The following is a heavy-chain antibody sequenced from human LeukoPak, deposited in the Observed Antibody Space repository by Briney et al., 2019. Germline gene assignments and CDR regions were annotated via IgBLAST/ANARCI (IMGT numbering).Heavy chain of an antibody. D-gene: IGHD3-10*01. CDR1: GYTFTGYY. J-gene: IGHJ5*02. CDR3: ARSPITMVRGVIIRIGGWFDP. Sequence: ASVKVSCKASGYTFTGYYMHWVRQAPGQGLEWMGWINPNSGGTNYAQKFQGRVTMTRDTSISTAYMELSRLRSDDTAVYYCARSPITMVRGVIIRIGGWFDPWGQGTLVTVSS. V-gene: IGHV1-2*02. CDR2: INPNSGGT.